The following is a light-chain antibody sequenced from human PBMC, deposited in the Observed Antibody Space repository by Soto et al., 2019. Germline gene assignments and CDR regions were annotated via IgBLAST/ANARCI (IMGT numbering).Light chain of an antibody. CDR3: QQYGSSPRIT. V-gene: IGKV3-20*01. CDR2: GAS. Sequence: EIVLTQSPGTLSLSPGERATLSCRASQSVSSNYLAWYQQKPAQAPRLLIYGASSRATGIPDRFSGSGSGTNFTLTISRLEPEDFAVFYCQQYGSSPRITFGQGTRLEIK. CDR1: QSVSSNY. J-gene: IGKJ5*01.